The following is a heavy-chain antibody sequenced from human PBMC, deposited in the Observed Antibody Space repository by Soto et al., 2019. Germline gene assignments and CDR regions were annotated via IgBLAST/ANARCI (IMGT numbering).Heavy chain of an antibody. Sequence: GESLKISCKGSGYSFTSYWISWVRQMPGKGLEWMGRIDPSDSYTNYSPSFQGHVTISADKSISTAYLQMNSLKTEDTAVYYCSRAGILTTPYYFDYWGQGTLVTVSS. V-gene: IGHV5-10-1*01. J-gene: IGHJ4*01. D-gene: IGHD4-4*01. CDR2: IDPSDSYT. CDR1: GYSFTSYW. CDR3: SRAGILTTPYYFDY.